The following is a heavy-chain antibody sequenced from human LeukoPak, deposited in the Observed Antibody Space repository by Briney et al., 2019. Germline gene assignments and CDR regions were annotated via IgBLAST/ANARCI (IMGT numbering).Heavy chain of an antibody. CDR3: AKPIIAAEY. CDR1: GFTFSNYA. D-gene: IGHD6-13*01. V-gene: IGHV3-23*01. CDR2: ISGSGGRT. Sequence: GGSLRLSCAASGFTFSNYAMGWVRQAPGRGLEWVSAISGSGGRTYYADSVKGRFTISRDNSKNTLYLQLHSLRAEDTAVYYCAKPIIAAEYWGQGTLVTVSS. J-gene: IGHJ4*02.